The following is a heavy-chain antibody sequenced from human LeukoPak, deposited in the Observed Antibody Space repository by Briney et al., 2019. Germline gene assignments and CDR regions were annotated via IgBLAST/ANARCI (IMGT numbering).Heavy chain of an antibody. Sequence: GESLKISCEVYGYSFTTYWLGWVRQMPGKGLEWMGTFNPGDSDIRYSPSFQGQVTISADKSISTAYLQWSSLKASDTAMYYCARQGMVRGVIAYWGQGTLVTVSS. D-gene: IGHD3-10*01. V-gene: IGHV5-51*01. CDR1: GYSFTTYW. CDR3: ARQGMVRGVIAY. CDR2: FNPGDSDI. J-gene: IGHJ4*02.